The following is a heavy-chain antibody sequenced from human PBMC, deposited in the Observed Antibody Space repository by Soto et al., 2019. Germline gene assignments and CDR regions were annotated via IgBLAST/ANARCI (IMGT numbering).Heavy chain of an antibody. D-gene: IGHD4-4*01. CDR2: IYYSGST. V-gene: IGHV4-31*03. CDR1: GGSISSGGYY. Sequence: QVQLQESGPGLVKPSQTLSLTCTVSGGSISSGGYYWSWIRQHPGKGLEWIGYIYYSGSTYYNPSLKSRVTIPVDTSKNQLCLKLTSVTAADTAVYYCARGRENDYRNYARYNWFDPRGQGTLVTVSS. CDR3: ARGRENDYRNYARYNWFDP. J-gene: IGHJ5*02.